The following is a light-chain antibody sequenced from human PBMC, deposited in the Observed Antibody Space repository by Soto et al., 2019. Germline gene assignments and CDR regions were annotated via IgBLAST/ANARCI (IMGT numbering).Light chain of an antibody. CDR3: QHYSTWRWT. J-gene: IGKJ1*01. CDR2: GAS. Sequence: EIVMTQSPATLSVYPGERATLSCRASQSVSRKLAWYQQKPGQGPRVLIYGASTRATGIPARFNGSGSGTEFTLTISILQSEDFAVYDCQHYSTWRWTFGQGTKVEIK. CDR1: QSVSRK. V-gene: IGKV3-15*01.